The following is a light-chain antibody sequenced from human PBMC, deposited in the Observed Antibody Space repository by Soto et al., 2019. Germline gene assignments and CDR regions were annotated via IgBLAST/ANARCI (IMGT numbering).Light chain of an antibody. CDR3: QQYGSSRT. Sequence: ERVMTQFPATLSVSPGAKATLSCRASQTVSNNLAWYQQKPGQAPRLLIYFASTRATGVPARFSGSGSGTDFTITISRLEPEDFAVYYCQQYGSSRTFGQGTKVEIK. CDR1: QTVSNN. V-gene: IGKV3-20*01. CDR2: FAS. J-gene: IGKJ1*01.